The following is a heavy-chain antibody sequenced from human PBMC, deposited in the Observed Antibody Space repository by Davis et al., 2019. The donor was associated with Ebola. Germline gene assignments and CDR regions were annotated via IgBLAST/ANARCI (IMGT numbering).Heavy chain of an antibody. J-gene: IGHJ6*04. D-gene: IGHD7-27*01. V-gene: IGHV1-46*01. CDR2: INPSGGGT. Sequence: ASVKVSCKASGYTFTSYYMHWVRQAPGQGLEWMGVINPSGGGTTYAQKFQGRVTMTRDTSTSTVYMELSSLRSEDTAVYYCARETGDGGGMDVWGKGTAVTVSS. CDR3: ARETGDGGGMDV. CDR1: GYTFTSYY.